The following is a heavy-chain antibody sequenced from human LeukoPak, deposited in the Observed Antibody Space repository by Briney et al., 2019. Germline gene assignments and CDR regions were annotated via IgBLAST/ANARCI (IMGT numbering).Heavy chain of an antibody. CDR3: ARVYRVGATTKYYFDY. D-gene: IGHD1-26*01. V-gene: IGHV3-7*01. CDR2: IKQDGSEK. CDR1: GFTFSSYW. J-gene: IGHJ4*02. Sequence: GGSLRLSCAASGFTFSSYWMSWVRQAPGKGLEWVANIKQDGSEKYYVDSVKGRFTISRDNAKNSLYLQMNSLRAEDTAVYYCARVYRVGATTKYYFDYWGQGTLVTVSS.